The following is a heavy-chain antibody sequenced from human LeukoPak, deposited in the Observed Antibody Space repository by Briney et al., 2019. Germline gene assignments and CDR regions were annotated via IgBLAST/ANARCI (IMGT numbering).Heavy chain of an antibody. CDR2: FDPEDGET. D-gene: IGHD3-10*01. J-gene: IGHJ4*02. CDR1: GYTLTELS. Sequence: ASVKVSCKVSGYTLTELSMHWVRQAPGKGLEWMGGFDPEDGETIYAQKFQGRVTMTEDTSTDTAYMELSSLRSEDTAVYYCATGRTYYGSGSYYRYYFDYWGQGTLVTVYS. CDR3: ATGRTYYGSGSYYRYYFDY. V-gene: IGHV1-24*01.